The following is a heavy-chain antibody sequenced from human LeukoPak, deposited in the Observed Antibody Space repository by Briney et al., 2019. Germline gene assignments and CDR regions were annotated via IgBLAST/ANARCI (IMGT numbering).Heavy chain of an antibody. D-gene: IGHD6-19*01. CDR2: IYYSGST. Sequence: PSETLSLTCTVSGGSISSGGYYWSWIRQHPGKALEWIGYIYYSGSTYYNPSLKSRVTISVDTSKNQFSLKLSSVTAADTAVYYCASSGSGWYYFDYWGQGTLVTVSS. CDR1: GGSISSGGYY. J-gene: IGHJ4*02. V-gene: IGHV4-31*03. CDR3: ASSGSGWYYFDY.